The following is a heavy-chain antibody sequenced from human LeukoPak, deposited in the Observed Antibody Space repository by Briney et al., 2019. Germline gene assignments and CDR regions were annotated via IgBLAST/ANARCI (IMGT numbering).Heavy chain of an antibody. V-gene: IGHV3-30-3*01. CDR1: GFTFSSCA. CDR2: ISYDGSNK. Sequence: GRSLRLSCAASGFTFSSCAMHWVRQAPGKGLEWVAVISYDGSNKYYADSVKGRFTISRDNSKNTLYLQMNSLRAEDTAVYYCARDPSKTTVYYYYYGMDVWGQGTTVTVSS. CDR3: ARDPSKTTVYYYYYGMDV. J-gene: IGHJ6*02. D-gene: IGHD1-7*01.